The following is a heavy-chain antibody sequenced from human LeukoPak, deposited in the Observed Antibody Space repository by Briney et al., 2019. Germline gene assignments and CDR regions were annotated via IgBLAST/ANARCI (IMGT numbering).Heavy chain of an antibody. Sequence: PGGSLRLSCAASGFSFSSYAMFWVRQAPGEGLEWVANIRPDGSQKYYVDSARGRFTISRDNAKSSLYLQMSSLRPEDTATYYCARDFQPRYCSSSSCSPAWGQGTTVTVSS. CDR2: IRPDGSQK. V-gene: IGHV3-7*03. D-gene: IGHD2-2*01. J-gene: IGHJ6*02. CDR3: ARDFQPRYCSSSSCSPA. CDR1: GFSFSSYA.